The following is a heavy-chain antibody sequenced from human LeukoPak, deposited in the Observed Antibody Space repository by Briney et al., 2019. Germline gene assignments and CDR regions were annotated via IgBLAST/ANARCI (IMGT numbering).Heavy chain of an antibody. D-gene: IGHD1-1*01. J-gene: IGHJ6*02. V-gene: IGHV3-11*01. CDR2: ISSSGSTI. CDR3: ARQTGTTCCGMDV. Sequence: PGGSLRLPRAASGFTFSDYYMSWIRQAPGKGLEWVSYISSSGSTIYYADSVKGRFTISRDNAKNSLYLQMNSLRAEDTAVYYCARQTGTTCCGMDVWGQGTTVTVSS. CDR1: GFTFSDYY.